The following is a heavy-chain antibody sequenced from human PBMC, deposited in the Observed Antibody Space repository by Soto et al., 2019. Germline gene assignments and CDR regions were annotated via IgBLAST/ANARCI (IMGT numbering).Heavy chain of an antibody. CDR3: ARSVSLVYCSGGSCHLT. Sequence: SETLSLTCTVSGGSISSSSYYWGWIRQPPGKGLEWIGSIYYSGSTYYNPSLKSRVTISVDTSKNQFSLKLSSVTAADTAVYYCARSVSLVYCSGGSCHLTWGQGTLVTVSS. V-gene: IGHV4-39*01. J-gene: IGHJ4*02. CDR2: IYYSGST. CDR1: GGSISSSSYY. D-gene: IGHD2-15*01.